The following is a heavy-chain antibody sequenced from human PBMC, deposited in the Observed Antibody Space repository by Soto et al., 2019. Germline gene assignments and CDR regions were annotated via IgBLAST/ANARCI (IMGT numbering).Heavy chain of an antibody. CDR2: ISSSSSYI. CDR1: GFTFSSYS. Sequence: GSLRLSCAASGFTFSSYSMNWVRQAPGKGLEWVSSISSSSSYIYYADSVKGRFTISRDNAKNSLYLQMNSLRAEDTAVYYCARRGIAAPYFDYWGQGTLVTVSS. J-gene: IGHJ4*02. CDR3: ARRGIAAPYFDY. D-gene: IGHD6-13*01. V-gene: IGHV3-21*01.